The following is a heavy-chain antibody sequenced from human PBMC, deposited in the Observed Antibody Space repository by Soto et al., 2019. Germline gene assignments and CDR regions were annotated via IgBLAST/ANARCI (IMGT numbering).Heavy chain of an antibody. V-gene: IGHV3-9*01. CDR3: AKESSSYYDSIGDNDY. D-gene: IGHD3-22*01. CDR2: ISWNSGSI. Sequence: EVQLVESGGGLVQPGRSLRLSCAASGFTFDDYAMHWVRQAPGKGLEWVSGISWNSGSIGYVDSVMGRYTISRDNAKNSLYLQMNSLRAEDTALYYCAKESSSYYDSIGDNDYWGPGTLVTVSS. CDR1: GFTFDDYA. J-gene: IGHJ4*02.